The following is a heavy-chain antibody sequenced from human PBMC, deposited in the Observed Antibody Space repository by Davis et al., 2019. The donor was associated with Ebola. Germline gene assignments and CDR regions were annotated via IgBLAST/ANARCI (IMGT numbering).Heavy chain of an antibody. CDR3: ARAFNYYYYGMDV. CDR2: ISISSSTI. V-gene: IGHV3-48*02. CDR1: GFTFSSYS. Sequence: GESLKISCAASGFTFSSYSMNWVRQAPGKGLEWVSYISISSSTISYADSVRDRFTISRDNAKNSLYLQMNSLRDEDTAMYYCARAFNYYYYGMDVWGQGTTVTVSS. J-gene: IGHJ6*02.